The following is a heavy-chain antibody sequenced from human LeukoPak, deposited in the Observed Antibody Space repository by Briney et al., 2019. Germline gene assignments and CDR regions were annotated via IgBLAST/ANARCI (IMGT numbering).Heavy chain of an antibody. Sequence: GGSLRLSCTASGFTFGDYAMSWVRQAPGKGLEWVGFIRSKAYGGTTEYAASVKGRFTISRDDSKSIAYLQMNSLKTEHTAVYYCTRAGITIFGVVTHPGYWGQGTLVTVSS. V-gene: IGHV3-49*04. J-gene: IGHJ4*02. CDR1: GFTFGDYA. CDR2: IRSKAYGGTT. D-gene: IGHD3-3*01. CDR3: TRAGITIFGVVTHPGY.